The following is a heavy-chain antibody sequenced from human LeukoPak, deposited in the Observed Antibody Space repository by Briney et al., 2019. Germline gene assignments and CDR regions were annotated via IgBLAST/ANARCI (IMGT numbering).Heavy chain of an antibody. CDR1: GYTFTSYD. V-gene: IGHV1-8*01. CDR3: ARGDSYDYVWGSWGRYYYYYGMDV. D-gene: IGHD3-16*01. CDR2: MNPNSGNT. J-gene: IGHJ6*02. Sequence: ASVKVSCKASGYTFTSYDINWVRQATGQGLEWMGWMNPNSGNTGYAQKFQGRVTMTRNTSISTAYMELSSLRSEDTAVYYCARGDSYDYVWGSWGRYYYYYGMDVWGQGTTVTVSS.